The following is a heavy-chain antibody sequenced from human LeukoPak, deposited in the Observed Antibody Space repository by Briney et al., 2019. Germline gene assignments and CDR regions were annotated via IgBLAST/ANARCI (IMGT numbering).Heavy chain of an antibody. D-gene: IGHD2-2*01. J-gene: IGHJ1*01. CDR1: GGSISSYY. CDR3: ARALGGGYCSSTSCPEYFQH. V-gene: IGHV4-4*07. Sequence: SETLSLTCTVSGGSISSYYWSWIRQPAGKGLEWIGRIYTSGSTNYNPSLKSRVTISVDTSKNQFSLKLSSVTAADTAVYYCARALGGGYCSSTSCPEYFQHWGQGTLVTVSS. CDR2: IYTSGST.